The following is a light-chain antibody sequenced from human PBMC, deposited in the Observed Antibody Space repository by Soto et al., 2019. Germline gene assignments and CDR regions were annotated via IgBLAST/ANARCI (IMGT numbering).Light chain of an antibody. CDR2: GAS. V-gene: IGKV1-27*01. CDR1: QGISNY. CDR3: QRYNSAST. Sequence: DLQMTQSPSSLSASVGDRVTITCRASQGISNYLAWYQQKPGKVPELLIYGASTLQSGVPPRFSGSGSGTDFSLTISSLQPEDGATYYCQRYNSASTFGPGTKVEIK. J-gene: IGKJ1*01.